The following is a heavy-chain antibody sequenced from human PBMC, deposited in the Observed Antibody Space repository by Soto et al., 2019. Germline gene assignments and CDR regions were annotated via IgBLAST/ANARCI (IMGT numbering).Heavy chain of an antibody. J-gene: IGHJ5*02. CDR1: GGSITSSSYY. Sequence: SETLSLTCTVSGGSITSSSYYWGWIRQPPGKGLDWIGSIFYSGSTFYNPSLKSRVTISVDTSKNQFSLKLSSVTAADTAVYYCATQEVGGSYVYTFDPWGQGTLVTVSS. D-gene: IGHD1-26*01. CDR3: ATQEVGGSYVYTFDP. V-gene: IGHV4-39*01. CDR2: IFYSGST.